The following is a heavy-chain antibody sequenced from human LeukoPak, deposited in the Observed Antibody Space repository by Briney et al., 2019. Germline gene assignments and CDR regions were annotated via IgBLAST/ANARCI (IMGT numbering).Heavy chain of an antibody. J-gene: IGHJ4*02. Sequence: KSSETLSLTCTVSGGSISSYYWSWIRQPPGKGLEWIGDIYYSGSTNYNPSLKSRVTISVDTSKNQFSLKLSSVTAADTAVYYCARGRAAMRFDYWGQGTLVTVSS. CDR2: IYYSGST. V-gene: IGHV4-59*01. CDR1: GGSISSYY. D-gene: IGHD5-18*01. CDR3: ARGRAAMRFDY.